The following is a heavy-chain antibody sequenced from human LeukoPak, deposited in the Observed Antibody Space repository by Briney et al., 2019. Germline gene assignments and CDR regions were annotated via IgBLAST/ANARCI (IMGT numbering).Heavy chain of an antibody. J-gene: IGHJ4*02. CDR3: ASELAY. CDR1: GGSISSDY. D-gene: IGHD1-1*01. Sequence: PSGTLSLTCTVSGGSISSDYWSWIRQPAGKGLEWIGRIYTSGTTNYNPSLKSRVTMSVDTSKRQFSLNLSSVTAADTAVYYCASELAYWGQGTLVTVSS. V-gene: IGHV4-4*07. CDR2: IYTSGTT.